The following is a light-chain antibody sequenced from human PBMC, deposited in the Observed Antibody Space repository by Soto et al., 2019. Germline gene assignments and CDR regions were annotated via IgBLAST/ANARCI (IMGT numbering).Light chain of an antibody. Sequence: EIVMTQSPATLSVSPGERATLSCRASQSVSSYLAWYQQKPGQAPRLLIYGASTRATGIPARFSGSGSGTECTLTISSLQSEDFAVYYCHQYDNWPYAFGQGTKLEIK. J-gene: IGKJ2*01. CDR1: QSVSSY. CDR3: HQYDNWPYA. CDR2: GAS. V-gene: IGKV3-15*01.